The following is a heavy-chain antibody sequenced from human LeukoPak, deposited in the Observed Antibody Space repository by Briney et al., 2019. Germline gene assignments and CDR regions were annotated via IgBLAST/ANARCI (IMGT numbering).Heavy chain of an antibody. D-gene: IGHD2-2*01. V-gene: IGHV4-38-2*02. Sequence: SETLSLTCAVSGYSISSGYYWDWIRQPPGKGLEWIGSIYHGGSTYYNPSLKSRVTISVDTSKNQLSLKLSSVTAADTAVYYCAREDSVVVPGVMGVPNSWFDPWGQGTLVTVSS. J-gene: IGHJ5*02. CDR3: AREDSVVVPGVMGVPNSWFDP. CDR1: GYSISSGYY. CDR2: IYHGGST.